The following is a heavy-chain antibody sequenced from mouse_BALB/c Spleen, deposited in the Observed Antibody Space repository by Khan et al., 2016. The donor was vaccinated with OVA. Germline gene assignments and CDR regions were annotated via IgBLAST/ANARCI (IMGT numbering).Heavy chain of an antibody. J-gene: IGHJ2*01. CDR2: IDPANGNT. Sequence: VQLQQSGAELVKPGASVKLSCTASGFKIKDTYMHWVKQRPEQGLEWIGRIDPANGNTKYDPTFQGKATITADTSSNTAYRQLSSLTSEETAVYYYARINAWGQGTTLTVSS. V-gene: IGHV14-3*02. CDR3: ARINA. CDR1: GFKIKDTY.